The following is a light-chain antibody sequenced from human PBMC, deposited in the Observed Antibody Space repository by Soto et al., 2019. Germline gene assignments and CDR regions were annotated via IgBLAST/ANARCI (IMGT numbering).Light chain of an antibody. J-gene: IGKJ3*01. CDR3: QQYDNLPF. CDR2: DAS. V-gene: IGKV1-33*01. CDR1: QSIGSW. Sequence: DLQITHSASSLSASVVNRVTSTCRASQSIGSWLAWYQRKPGKAPKLLIYDASNLETGVPSRFSGSGSGTDFTFTISSLQPEDIATYYCQQYDNLPFFGPGTKVDIK.